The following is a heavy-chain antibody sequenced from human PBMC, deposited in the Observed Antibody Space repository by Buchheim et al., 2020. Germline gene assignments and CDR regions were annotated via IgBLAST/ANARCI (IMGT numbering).Heavy chain of an antibody. J-gene: IGHJ3*02. V-gene: IGHV3-74*01. D-gene: IGHD1-26*01. Sequence: EVQLVESGGGLVQPGGSLRLSCAASGFSFSSNWMHWVRQAPGKGPVWVSRINSDGSTTNYADSVKGRLTISRDNAKNTLYLQMNSLRAEDTAVYYCARRVGGSYSAYDIWGQGT. CDR1: GFSFSSNW. CDR3: ARRVGGSYSAYDI. CDR2: INSDGSTT.